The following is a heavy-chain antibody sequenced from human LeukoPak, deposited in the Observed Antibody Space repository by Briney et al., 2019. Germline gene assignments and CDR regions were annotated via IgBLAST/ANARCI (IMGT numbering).Heavy chain of an antibody. CDR2: ISGSGGST. CDR3: AKGGYCSGGSCLHTGPHYFDY. V-gene: IGHV3-23*01. J-gene: IGHJ4*02. D-gene: IGHD2-15*01. CDR1: GFTFSSYA. Sequence: PGGSLRLSCAASGFTFSSYAMSWVRQAPGKGLEWVSAISGSGGSTYYADSVKGRFTISRDNSKNTLYLQMNSLRAEDTAVYYCAKGGYCSGGSCLHTGPHYFDYWGQGTLVTVSS.